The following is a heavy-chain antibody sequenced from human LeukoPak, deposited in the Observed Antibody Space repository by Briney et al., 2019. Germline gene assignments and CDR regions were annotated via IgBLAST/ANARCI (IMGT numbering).Heavy chain of an antibody. CDR3: ARVGYQLLEPYYYYYMDV. Sequence: PSETLSLTCTASGGSISSYYWSWIRQPPGKGLEWIGYIYYSGSTNYNPPLKSRVTISVDTSKNQFSLKLSSVTAADTAVYYCARVGYQLLEPYYYYYMDVWGKGTTVTVSS. CDR2: IYYSGST. V-gene: IGHV4-59*01. D-gene: IGHD2-2*01. J-gene: IGHJ6*03. CDR1: GGSISSYY.